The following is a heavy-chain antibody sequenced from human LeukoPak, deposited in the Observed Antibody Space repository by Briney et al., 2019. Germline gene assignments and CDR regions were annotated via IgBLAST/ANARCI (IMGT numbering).Heavy chain of an antibody. CDR2: ISWNSGSI. Sequence: GGSLRLSCAGSGFMFDDYAMHWVRQAPGKGLEWVSGISWNSGSIGYADSVKGRFTISRDNAKNSLYLQMNSLRAEDTALYYCAKDMDTLVRGVIFSWGQGTLVTVSS. CDR1: GFMFDDYA. D-gene: IGHD3-10*01. J-gene: IGHJ4*02. CDR3: AKDMDTLVRGVIFS. V-gene: IGHV3-9*01.